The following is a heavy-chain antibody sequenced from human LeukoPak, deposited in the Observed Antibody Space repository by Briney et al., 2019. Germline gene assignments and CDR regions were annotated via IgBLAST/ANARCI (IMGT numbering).Heavy chain of an antibody. Sequence: GGSLRLSCVASGFSLSSYWVHWVRQAPGKGLVWVSRINIEGSTTTYADSVKGRFTISRDNAKKTVSLQMNSLRAENTAVYYCVSDHTGHDDYWGQGTLVTVSS. CDR2: INIEGSTT. J-gene: IGHJ4*02. V-gene: IGHV3-74*03. D-gene: IGHD1-1*01. CDR3: VSDHTGHDDY. CDR1: GFSLSSYW.